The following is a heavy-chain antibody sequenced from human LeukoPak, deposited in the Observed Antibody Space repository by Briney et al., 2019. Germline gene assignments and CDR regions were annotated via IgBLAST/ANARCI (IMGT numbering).Heavy chain of an antibody. CDR3: ARSDSSGFHFDY. CDR1: GGSISSGGYS. Sequence: PSETLSLTCAVSGGSISSGGYSWRWIRQPPGKGLEWIGYIYHSGSTYYNPSLKSRVTISVDRSKNQFSLKLSSVTAADTAVYYCARSDSSGFHFDYWGQGTLVTVSS. CDR2: IYHSGST. D-gene: IGHD3-22*01. J-gene: IGHJ4*02. V-gene: IGHV4-30-2*01.